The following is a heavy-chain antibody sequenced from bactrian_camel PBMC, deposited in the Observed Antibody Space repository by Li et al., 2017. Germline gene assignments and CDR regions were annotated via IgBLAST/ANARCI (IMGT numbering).Heavy chain of an antibody. CDR2: IYRRSP. J-gene: IGHJ4*01. Sequence: HVQLVESGGGSVQTGGSLRITCSVSADLRNNCLGWFRQVPGKEREAVAAIYRRSPFYADSKFYPDSVKGRFAVSRDNAKNTMYLQMNSLKPEDTAMYYCAAGNLRGVSSSSSAYTYWGQGTQVTVS. D-gene: IGHD1*01. CDR1: ADLRNNC. CDR3: AAGNLRGVSSSSSAYTY. V-gene: IGHV3S53*01.